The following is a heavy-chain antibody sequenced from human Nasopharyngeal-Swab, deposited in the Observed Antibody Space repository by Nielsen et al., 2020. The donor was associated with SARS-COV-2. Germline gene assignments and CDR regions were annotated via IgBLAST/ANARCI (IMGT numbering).Heavy chain of an antibody. D-gene: IGHD3-22*01. V-gene: IGHV4-39*01. Sequence: WIRQPPGKGLEWIGSIYYSGSTYYNPSLKSRVTISVDTSKNQFSLKLGSVTAADTAVYYCARLKITSATYYYDSSGAAPDYWGQGTLVTVSS. CDR2: IYYSGST. J-gene: IGHJ4*02. CDR3: ARLKITSATYYYDSSGAAPDY.